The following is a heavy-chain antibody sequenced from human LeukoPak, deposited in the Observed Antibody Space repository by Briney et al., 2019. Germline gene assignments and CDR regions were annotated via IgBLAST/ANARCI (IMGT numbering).Heavy chain of an antibody. Sequence: SETLSLTCTVSGGSISSGSYYWSWIRQPAGKGLEWIGRIYTSGSTNYNPSLNSRVTISVGTSKNQFSLKLSSVTAADTAVYYCARGEAITGTFDYWGQGTLVTVSS. D-gene: IGHD1-7*01. J-gene: IGHJ4*02. CDR1: GGSISSGSYY. V-gene: IGHV4-61*02. CDR3: ARGEAITGTFDY. CDR2: IYTSGST.